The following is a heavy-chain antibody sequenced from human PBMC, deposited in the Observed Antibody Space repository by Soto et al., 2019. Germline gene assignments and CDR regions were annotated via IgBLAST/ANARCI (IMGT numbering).Heavy chain of an antibody. CDR3: ARSQGTVQLERPQDIYYFDY. CDR2: IIPIFGTA. CDR1: GGTFSSYA. D-gene: IGHD1-1*01. V-gene: IGHV1-69*13. J-gene: IGHJ4*02. Sequence: SVKVSCKASGGTFSSYAISWVRQAPGQGLEWMGGIIPIFGTANYAQKFQGRVTITADESTSTAYMELSSLRSEDTAVYYCARSQGTVQLERPQDIYYFDYWGQGTLVTVSS.